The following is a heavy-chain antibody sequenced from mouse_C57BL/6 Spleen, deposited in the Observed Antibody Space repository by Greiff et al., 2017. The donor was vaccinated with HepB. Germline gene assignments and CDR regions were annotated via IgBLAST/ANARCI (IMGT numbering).Heavy chain of an antibody. V-gene: IGHV5-16*01. CDR2: INYDGSST. CDR1: GFTFSDYY. J-gene: IGHJ2*01. CDR3: ARGRPYYFDY. Sequence: EVQLVESEGGLVQPGSSMKLSCTASGFTFSDYYMAWVRQVPEKGLEWVANINYDGSSTYYLDSLKSRFIISRDNAKNILYLQMSSLKSEDTATYYCARGRPYYFDYWGQGTTLTVSS.